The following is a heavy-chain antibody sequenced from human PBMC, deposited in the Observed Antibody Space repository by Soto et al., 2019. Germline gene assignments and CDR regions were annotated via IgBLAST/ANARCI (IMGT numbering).Heavy chain of an antibody. CDR2: IKQDGSEK. Sequence: PGGSLRLACAASGFTFSIYWVSWVRHAPGKGLEWVANIKQDGSEKYYVDSVKGRFTISRDNAKNSLYLQMNSLRAEDTAVYYCARDRGAMVRGGPYYFDYWGQGTLVTVSS. D-gene: IGHD3-10*01. CDR1: GFTFSIYW. CDR3: ARDRGAMVRGGPYYFDY. V-gene: IGHV3-7*03. J-gene: IGHJ4*02.